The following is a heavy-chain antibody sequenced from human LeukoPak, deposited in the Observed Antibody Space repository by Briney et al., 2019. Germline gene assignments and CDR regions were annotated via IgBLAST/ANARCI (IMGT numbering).Heavy chain of an antibody. Sequence: GGSLRLSCAASGFTFKSYAMIWVRQAPGKGLESVSSISTAGDRTYYTDSVKGRFAISRDNSKNTLYLQMNSLRAEDTAVYYCARSNTEAHWGQGTLVTVSS. CDR2: ISTAGDRT. J-gene: IGHJ4*02. D-gene: IGHD2-2*02. CDR1: GFTFKSYA. V-gene: IGHV3-23*01. CDR3: ARSNTEAH.